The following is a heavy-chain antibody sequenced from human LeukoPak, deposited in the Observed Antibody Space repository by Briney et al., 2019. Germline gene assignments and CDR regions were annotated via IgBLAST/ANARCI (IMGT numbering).Heavy chain of an antibody. D-gene: IGHD1-26*01. V-gene: IGHV1-2*02. CDR3: ARGKWELTDLDY. CDR1: GYTFTGYY. Sequence: ASVKVSCKASGYTFTGYYMHWVRQAPGQGLEWMGWINPNSGGTNYVQKFQGRVTMTRDTSISTAYMELSRLRSDDTAVYYCARGKWELTDLDYWGQGTLVTVSS. CDR2: INPNSGGT. J-gene: IGHJ4*02.